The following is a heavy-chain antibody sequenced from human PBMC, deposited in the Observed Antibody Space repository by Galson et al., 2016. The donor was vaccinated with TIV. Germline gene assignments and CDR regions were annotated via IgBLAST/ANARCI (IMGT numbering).Heavy chain of an antibody. V-gene: IGHV1-18*01. J-gene: IGHJ6*02. CDR3: ARGDWDSDYYYLLDV. CDR1: GFSFSSYD. CDR2: RSGDNGNT. Sequence: SVKVSCKASGFSFSSYDVTWVRRAPGQGLEWMGWRSGDNGNTNYPHNLQGRVTMTIDTSTNTAYMELRNLRSDDTAVYYCARGDWDSDYYYLLDVWGQGPRSASP. D-gene: IGHD1/OR15-1a*01.